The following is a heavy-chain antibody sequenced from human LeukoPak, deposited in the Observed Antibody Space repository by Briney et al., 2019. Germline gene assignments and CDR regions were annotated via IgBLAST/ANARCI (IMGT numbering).Heavy chain of an antibody. D-gene: IGHD5-18*01. CDR3: ARVDGYSYGHLFDY. CDR1: GYTFISYD. J-gene: IGHJ4*02. CDR2: ISAYNGNT. V-gene: IGHV1-18*01. Sequence: VASVKVSCKASGYTFISYDISWVRQAPGQGLEWMGWISAYNGNTNYAQKLQGRVTMTTDTSTSTAYMELRSLRSDDTAVYYCARVDGYSYGHLFDYWGQGTLVTVSS.